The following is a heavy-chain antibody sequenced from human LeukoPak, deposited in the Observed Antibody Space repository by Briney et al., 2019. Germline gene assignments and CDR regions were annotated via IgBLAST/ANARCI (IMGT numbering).Heavy chain of an antibody. D-gene: IGHD6-13*01. J-gene: IGHJ6*03. CDR1: GYTFTGYY. Sequence: GASVKVSCKASGYTFTGYYMHWVRQAPGQGLEWMGWINPNSGGTNYAQKFQGRVTMTRDTSISTAYMELSRLRSDDTAVYYCARDPGYSSSGYYMDVWGKGTTVTISS. CDR2: INPNSGGT. CDR3: ARDPGYSSSGYYMDV. V-gene: IGHV1-2*02.